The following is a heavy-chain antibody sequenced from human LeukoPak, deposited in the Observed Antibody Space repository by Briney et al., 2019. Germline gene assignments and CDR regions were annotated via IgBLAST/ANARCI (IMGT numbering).Heavy chain of an antibody. CDR2: ISRDGSSQ. V-gene: IGHV3-30*18. CDR3: AKDRDGYNAGAFDY. Sequence: GGSLRLSCAASGFTFSTYGMHWVRQAPGKGLEWVAVISRDGSSQYYADSVKGRFTISRDNSKDTLYLLMDGLRADDTALYYCAKDRDGYNAGAFDYWGQGTLVTVSS. D-gene: IGHD5-24*01. CDR1: GFTFSTYG. J-gene: IGHJ4*02.